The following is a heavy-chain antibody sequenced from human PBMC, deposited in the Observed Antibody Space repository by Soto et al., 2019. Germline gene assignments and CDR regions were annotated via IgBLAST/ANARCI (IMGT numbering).Heavy chain of an antibody. CDR1: GGSISSYY. D-gene: IGHD2-2*01. V-gene: IGHV4-59*01. CDR2: IYYSGST. J-gene: IGHJ6*03. CDR3: ARGQYQLLSDYYYYMDV. Sequence: SETLSLTCTVSGGSISSYYWSWIRQPPGKGLEWIGYIYYSGSTNYNPSLKSRVTISVDTSKNQFSLKLSSVTAADTAVYYCARGQYQLLSDYYYYMDVWGKGTTVTVSS.